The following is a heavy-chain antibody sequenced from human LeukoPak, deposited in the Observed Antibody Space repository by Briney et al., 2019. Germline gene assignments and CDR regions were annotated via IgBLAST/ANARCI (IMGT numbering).Heavy chain of an antibody. CDR3: ARGADYGSEKPPGP. CDR2: IYSGGTT. Sequence: GGSLRLSCAASGFTASTNHLSWVRQAPGKGLEWVSVIYSGGTTYYADSVKGRFTISRDNSKNTLYLQMNSLRAEDTAVYYCARGADYGSEKPPGPWGQGTLVTVSS. CDR1: GFTASTNH. D-gene: IGHD3-10*01. J-gene: IGHJ5*02. V-gene: IGHV3-53*01.